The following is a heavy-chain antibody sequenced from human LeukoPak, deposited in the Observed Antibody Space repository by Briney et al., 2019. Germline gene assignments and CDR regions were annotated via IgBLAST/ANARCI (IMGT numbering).Heavy chain of an antibody. D-gene: IGHD3-22*01. CDR3: ARATQEKGSYYDSSGYYYFDY. V-gene: IGHV3-53*01. Sequence: GGTTYYADSVKGRFTISRDNSKNTLYLQMNSLRAEDTAVYYCARATQEKGSYYDSSGYYYFDYWGQGTLVTVSS. CDR2: GGTT. J-gene: IGHJ4*02.